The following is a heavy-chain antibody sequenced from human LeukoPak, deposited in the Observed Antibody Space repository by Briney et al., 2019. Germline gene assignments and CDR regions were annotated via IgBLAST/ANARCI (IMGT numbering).Heavy chain of an antibody. CDR2: ILQSGST. CDR3: ARESWSYASKFHY. CDR1: GDSISSNYW. D-gene: IGHD3-16*01. Sequence: SGTLSLTCAVSGDSISSNYWWSWVRQSPGKGLEWIGEILQSGSTNYNPSLRSRVTISIDKSKNQFSLNLSSVTAADTAVYYCARESWSYASKFHYWGQGTLVTVSS. V-gene: IGHV4-4*02. J-gene: IGHJ4*02.